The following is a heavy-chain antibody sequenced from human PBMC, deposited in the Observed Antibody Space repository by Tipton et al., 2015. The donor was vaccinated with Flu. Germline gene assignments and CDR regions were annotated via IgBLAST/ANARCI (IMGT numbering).Heavy chain of an antibody. CDR2: IYYSGST. D-gene: IGHD3-22*01. CDR3: AREGYYYDSSGYYYKWFDP. J-gene: IGHJ5*02. Sequence: TLSLTCTVSGGSISSYYWSWIRQPPGKGLEWIGYIYYSGSTNYNPSLKSRVTISVDTSKNQFSLKLSSVTAADTAVYYCAREGYYYDSSGYYYKWFDPWGQGTLVTVSS. CDR1: GGSISSYY. V-gene: IGHV4-59*01.